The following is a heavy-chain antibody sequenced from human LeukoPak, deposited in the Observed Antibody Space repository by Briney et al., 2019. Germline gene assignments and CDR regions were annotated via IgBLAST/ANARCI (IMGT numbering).Heavy chain of an antibody. CDR3: AVVRGVILVY. D-gene: IGHD3-10*01. Sequence: GGSLRLSCAASGFTFSSYEMNWVRQAPGKGLEWVSYISSSGSTIYYADSVKGRFTISRDNAKNSLYLQMNSLRAEDTAVYYCAVVRGVILVYWVQGALVTVSS. V-gene: IGHV3-48*03. J-gene: IGHJ4*02. CDR1: GFTFSSYE. CDR2: ISSSGSTI.